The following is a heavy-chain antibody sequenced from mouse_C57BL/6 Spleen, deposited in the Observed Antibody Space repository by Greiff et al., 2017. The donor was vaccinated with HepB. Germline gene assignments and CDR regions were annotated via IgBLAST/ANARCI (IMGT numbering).Heavy chain of an antibody. J-gene: IGHJ2*01. CDR3: ARSDYGSSLDY. D-gene: IGHD1-1*01. Sequence: QVQLQQSGPELVKPGASVKISCKASGYALSSSWMNWVKQRPGKGLEWIGRIYPGDGDTNYNGKFKGKATLTADKSSSKAYMQLSSLTSEDSAVYFCARSDYGSSLDYWGQGTTLTVSS. V-gene: IGHV1-82*01. CDR1: GYALSSSW. CDR2: IYPGDGDT.